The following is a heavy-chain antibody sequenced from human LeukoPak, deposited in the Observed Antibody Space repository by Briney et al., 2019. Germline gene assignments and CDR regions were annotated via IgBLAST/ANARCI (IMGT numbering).Heavy chain of an antibody. J-gene: IGHJ4*02. D-gene: IGHD6-6*01. CDR1: GGSISSYY. CDR2: IYYSGST. Sequence: SETLSLTCTVSGGSISSYYWSWIRQPPGKGLEWIGYIYYSGSTYYNPSLKSRVTISVDTSKNQFSLKLSSVTAADTAVYYCARHGYSSSGFDYWGQGTLVTVSS. V-gene: IGHV4-59*08. CDR3: ARHGYSSSGFDY.